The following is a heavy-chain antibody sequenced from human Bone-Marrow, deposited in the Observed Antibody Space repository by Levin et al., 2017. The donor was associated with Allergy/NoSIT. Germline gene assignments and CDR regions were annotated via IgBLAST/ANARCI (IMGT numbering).Heavy chain of an antibody. CDR1: GGSIGNSPYY. CDR2: IAYTGAK. V-gene: IGHV4-39*01. Sequence: SETLSLTCSVSGGSIGNSPYYWGWVRQPPGKGLEWIGSIAYTGAKSYNPSLKSRVTVSVDTSRNQFSLKLTSVTAADTGLYYCVRHDEVITNFLDYWGQGTLVTVSS. J-gene: IGHJ4*02. D-gene: IGHD3-22*01. CDR3: VRHDEVITNFLDY.